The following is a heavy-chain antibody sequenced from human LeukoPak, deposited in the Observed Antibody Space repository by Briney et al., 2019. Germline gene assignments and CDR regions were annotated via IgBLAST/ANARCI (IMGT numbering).Heavy chain of an antibody. CDR2: IYYGGST. V-gene: IGHV4-59*01. CDR3: ARGGEGYPLPHYFDY. Sequence: SETLSLTCTVSNDSISNYYWNWIRQPPGKGLEWIGYIYYGGSTNYNPSLKSRVTISVDTSKNQFSLKLSSVTAADTAVYYCARGGEGYPLPHYFDYWGQGTLVTLSS. CDR1: NDSISNYY. D-gene: IGHD5-18*01. J-gene: IGHJ4*02.